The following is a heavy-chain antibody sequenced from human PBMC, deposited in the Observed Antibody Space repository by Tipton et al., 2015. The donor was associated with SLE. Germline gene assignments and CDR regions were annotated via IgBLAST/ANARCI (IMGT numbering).Heavy chain of an antibody. J-gene: IGHJ3*02. D-gene: IGHD6-6*01. CDR3: ARGPRPTDAFDI. CDR1: GLYVSDNY. V-gene: IGHV3-66*02. Sequence: GSLRFSCAASGLYVSDNYMTWVRQAPGKGLEWVSTLYSGGRTFYADSVTGRFTISRDDSKNTVYLQMNRLRTEDRAVYYCARGPRPTDAFDIWGQGTVVTVSS. CDR2: LYSGGRT.